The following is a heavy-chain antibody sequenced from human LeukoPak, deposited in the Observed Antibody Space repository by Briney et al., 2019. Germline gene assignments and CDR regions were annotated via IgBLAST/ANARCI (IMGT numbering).Heavy chain of an antibody. CDR1: GFTFSSYA. CDR2: ISGSGGST. CDR3: AKDSRVSTNSDFDY. D-gene: IGHD5/OR15-5a*01. Sequence: GGSLRVSCAASGFTFSSYAMSWVRQAPGNGLEWVSAISGSGGSTYYADSVKGRFTISRDNSKNTLYLQMNSLRAEDTAVYYCAKDSRVSTNSDFDYWGQGTLVTVSS. J-gene: IGHJ4*02. V-gene: IGHV3-23*01.